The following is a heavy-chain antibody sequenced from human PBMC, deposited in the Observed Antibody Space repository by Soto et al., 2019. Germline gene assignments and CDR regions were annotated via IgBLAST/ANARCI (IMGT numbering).Heavy chain of an antibody. J-gene: IGHJ5*02. CDR2: INHSGST. CDR3: ARGAMGFGELLLILSRRWFDP. D-gene: IGHD3-10*01. V-gene: IGHV4-34*01. Sequence: PSETLSLTCAVYGGSFSGYYWSWIRQPPGKGMEWIGEINHSGSTNYNPSLKSRVTISVDTSKNQFSLKLSSVTAADTAVYYCARGAMGFGELLLILSRRWFDPWGQGTLVTVSS. CDR1: GGSFSGYY.